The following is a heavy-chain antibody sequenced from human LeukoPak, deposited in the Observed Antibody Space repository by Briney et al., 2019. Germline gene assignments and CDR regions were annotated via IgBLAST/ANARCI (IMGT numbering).Heavy chain of an antibody. D-gene: IGHD6-19*01. Sequence: SETLSLTCAVYGGSFSGYYWSWIRQPPGKGLEWIGEINHGGSTNYNPSLKSRVTISVDTSKNQFSLKLSSVTAADTAVYYCARRLGGWSLHWYFDLWGRGTLVTVSS. CDR2: INHGGST. J-gene: IGHJ2*01. V-gene: IGHV4-34*01. CDR3: ARRLGGWSLHWYFDL. CDR1: GGSFSGYY.